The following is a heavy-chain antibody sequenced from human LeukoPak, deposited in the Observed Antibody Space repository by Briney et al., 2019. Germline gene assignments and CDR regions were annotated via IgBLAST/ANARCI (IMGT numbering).Heavy chain of an antibody. Sequence: GASVKVSCKASGGTFSSYAISWVRQAPGQGLEWMGIINPSGGSTSYAQKFQGRVTMTRDMSKSTVYMELSSLRAEDTAVYYCARLSPESGSYWQYYFDYWGQGTLVTVSS. CDR2: INPSGGST. D-gene: IGHD1-26*01. V-gene: IGHV1-46*01. CDR3: ARLSPESGSYWQYYFDY. CDR1: GGTFSSYA. J-gene: IGHJ4*02.